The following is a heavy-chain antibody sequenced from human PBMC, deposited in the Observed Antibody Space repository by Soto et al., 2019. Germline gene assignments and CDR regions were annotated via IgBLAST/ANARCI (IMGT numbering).Heavy chain of an antibody. Sequence: QVQLVESGGGVVQPGRSLRLSCAASGFTFSSYGMHWVRQAPGKGLEWVAVISYDGSNKYYADSVKGRFTISRDNSKNTLYLQMNSLRAEDTAVYYCAKGESKHDYGDYFDYWGQGTLVTVSS. CDR3: AKGESKHDYGDYFDY. D-gene: IGHD4-17*01. CDR1: GFTFSSYG. CDR2: ISYDGSNK. V-gene: IGHV3-30*18. J-gene: IGHJ4*02.